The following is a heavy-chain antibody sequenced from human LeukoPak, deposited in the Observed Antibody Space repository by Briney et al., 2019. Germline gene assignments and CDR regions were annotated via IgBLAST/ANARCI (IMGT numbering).Heavy chain of an antibody. Sequence: GGSLRLSCAASGFTFSSYGMHWVRQAPGKGLEWVAVISYDGSNKYHADSVKDRFTISRDNSKNTLYLQMNSLRAEDTAVYYCAKDGEQWLVGGAFDYWGQGTLVTVSS. V-gene: IGHV3-30*18. J-gene: IGHJ4*02. D-gene: IGHD6-19*01. CDR3: AKDGEQWLVGGAFDY. CDR2: ISYDGSNK. CDR1: GFTFSSYG.